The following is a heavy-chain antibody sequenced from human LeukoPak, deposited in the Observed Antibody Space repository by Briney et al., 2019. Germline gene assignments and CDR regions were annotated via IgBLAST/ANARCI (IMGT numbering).Heavy chain of an antibody. CDR1: GFPFSSYW. J-gene: IGHJ4*02. CDR3: ARLTGTTGFDY. CDR2: IKQDGSDK. D-gene: IGHD1-1*01. V-gene: IGHV3-7*01. Sequence: GSLRLSCAASGFPFSSYWMSWVRQAPGKGLEWVANIKQDGSDKYYVDSVKGRFTISRDNAENSLNLQLNSLRADDTAVYYCARLTGTTGFDYWGQGTLVTVSS.